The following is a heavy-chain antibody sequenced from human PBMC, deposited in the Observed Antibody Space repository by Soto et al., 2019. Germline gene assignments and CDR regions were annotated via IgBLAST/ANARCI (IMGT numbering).Heavy chain of an antibody. Sequence: GSLRLSCAASGFTFSSYGMHWVRQAPGKGLEWVAVISYDGSNKYYADSVKGRFTISRDNSKNTLYLQMNSLRAEDTAVYYCAKNYGSGGNWFDPWGQGTLVTVSS. J-gene: IGHJ5*02. CDR1: GFTFSSYG. D-gene: IGHD3-10*01. CDR3: AKNYGSGGNWFDP. V-gene: IGHV3-30*18. CDR2: ISYDGSNK.